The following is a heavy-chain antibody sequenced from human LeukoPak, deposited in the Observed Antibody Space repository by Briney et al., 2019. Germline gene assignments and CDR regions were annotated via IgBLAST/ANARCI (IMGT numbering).Heavy chain of an antibody. CDR2: ISAFSGNT. CDR1: GNTFTSYG. D-gene: IGHD5-12*01. V-gene: IGHV1-18*01. Sequence: ASVKVSCKASGNTFTSYGISWVRQAPGQGLEWMGWISAFSGNTNYAQKLQVRVTMTTDTSTSTAYMELRSLSSDDTAVYYCARALVAGEFDYWGQGTLVTVSS. CDR3: ARALVAGEFDY. J-gene: IGHJ4*02.